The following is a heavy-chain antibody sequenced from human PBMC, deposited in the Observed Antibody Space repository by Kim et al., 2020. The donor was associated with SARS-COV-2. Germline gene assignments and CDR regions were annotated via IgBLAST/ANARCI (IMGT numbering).Heavy chain of an antibody. CDR2: ISSSSSYI. D-gene: IGHD1-20*01. J-gene: IGHJ1*01. V-gene: IGHV3-21*01. CDR3: ARDLRGYNWNEHFQH. Sequence: GGSLRLSCAASGFTFSSYSMNWVRQAPGKGLEWVSSISSSSSYIYYADSVKGRFTISRDNAKNSLYLQMNSLRAEDTAVYYCARDLRGYNWNEHFQHWGQGTLVTVSS. CDR1: GFTFSSYS.